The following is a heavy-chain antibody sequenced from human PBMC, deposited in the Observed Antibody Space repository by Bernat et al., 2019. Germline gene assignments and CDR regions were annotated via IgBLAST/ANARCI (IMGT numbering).Heavy chain of an antibody. D-gene: IGHD2-21*02. Sequence: QVQLQESGPGLVKPLQTLSLTCTVSGVSMSSGFYYWNWIRQPAGKGLEWIGRIPTSGSTNYNPSLKNRVTISIDTSKNQFSLKLRSVTAADTAVYYCARDDGGVVGSAYWGQGSLVTVSS. CDR2: IPTSGST. J-gene: IGHJ4*02. CDR1: GVSMSSGFYY. CDR3: ARDDGGVVGSAY. V-gene: IGHV4-61*02.